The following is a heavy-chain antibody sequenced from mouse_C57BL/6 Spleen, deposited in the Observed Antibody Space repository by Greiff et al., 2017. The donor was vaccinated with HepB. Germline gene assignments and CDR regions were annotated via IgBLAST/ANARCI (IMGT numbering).Heavy chain of an antibody. D-gene: IGHD3-2*02. V-gene: IGHV1-50*01. J-gene: IGHJ2*01. CDR3: TSSQTAQATGDY. CDR2: IDPSDSYT. CDR1: GYTFTSYW. Sequence: QVQLKQPGAELVKPGASVKLSCKASGYTFTSYWMQWVNQRPGQGLEWIGEIDPSDSYTNYNQKFKGKATLTVDTSSSTAYMQLSSLTSEDSAVYYCTSSQTAQATGDYWGQGTTLTVSS.